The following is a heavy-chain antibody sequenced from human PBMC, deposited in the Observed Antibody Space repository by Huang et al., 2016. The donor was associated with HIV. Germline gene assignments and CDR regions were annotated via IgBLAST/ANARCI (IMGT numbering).Heavy chain of an antibody. V-gene: IGHV3-30*15. CDR3: ARDVLRGLGYFDV. D-gene: IGHD4-17*01. Sequence: QVQLVESGGGVVQPGGSLRLACAASGFTFSNYPMHGVRPAPGKGREGGAVISDDDGRHTYFADSVKGRFTISRDNSKNTVYLQMSSLRADDTAVFYCARDVLRGLGYFDVWGRGTLATVSS. CDR2: ISDDDGRHT. CDR1: GFTFSNYP. J-gene: IGHJ2*01.